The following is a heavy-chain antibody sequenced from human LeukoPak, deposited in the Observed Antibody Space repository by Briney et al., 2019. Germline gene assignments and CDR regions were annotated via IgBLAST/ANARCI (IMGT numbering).Heavy chain of an antibody. CDR2: IYYSGST. D-gene: IGHD6-6*01. V-gene: IGHV4-39*01. CDR1: GGSISSSSCY. Sequence: SETLSLTCTVSGGSISSSSCYWGWIRQPPGKGLEWIGSIYYSGSTYYHPSLKSRVTISVDTSKNQFSLKLSSVTAADTAVYYCARFPHRIAAPLGDYWGQGTLVTVSS. J-gene: IGHJ4*02. CDR3: ARFPHRIAAPLGDY.